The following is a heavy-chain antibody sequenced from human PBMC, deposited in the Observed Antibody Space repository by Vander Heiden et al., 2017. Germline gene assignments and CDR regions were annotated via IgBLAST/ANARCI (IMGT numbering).Heavy chain of an antibody. CDR1: GFTFSSYS. Sequence: EVQLVESGGGLVKPGGSLSLSCAASGFTFSSYSMNVVRQAPGKGLEWVSSISSSSSYIYYADSVKGRFTISRDNAKNSLYLQMNSLRAEDTAVYYCATSPLTDYYGSGSYFFDYWGQGTLVTVSS. D-gene: IGHD3-10*01. V-gene: IGHV3-21*01. CDR3: ATSPLTDYYGSGSYFFDY. J-gene: IGHJ4*02. CDR2: ISSSSSYI.